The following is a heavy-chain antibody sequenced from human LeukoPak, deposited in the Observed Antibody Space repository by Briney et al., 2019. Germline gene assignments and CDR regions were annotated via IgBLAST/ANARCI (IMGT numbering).Heavy chain of an antibody. CDR2: IYYSGST. Sequence: ASETLSLTCTVSGGSISSSSYYWGWIRQPPGKELEWTGSIYYSGSTYYNPSLKSRVTISVDTSKNQFSLKLSSVTAADTAVYYCARRNSSSWRTYFDYWGQGTLVTVSS. V-gene: IGHV4-39*01. J-gene: IGHJ4*02. CDR3: ARRNSSSWRTYFDY. CDR1: GGSISSSSYY. D-gene: IGHD6-13*01.